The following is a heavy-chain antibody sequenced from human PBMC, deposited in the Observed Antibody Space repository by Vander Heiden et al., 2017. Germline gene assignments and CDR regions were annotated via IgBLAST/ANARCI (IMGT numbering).Heavy chain of an antibody. CDR3: ARDEIAGIAVAGNVDY. Sequence: QVQLVESGGGVVQPGRSLRLSCAASGFTFSSYAMHWVRQAQGKGLEWVAVISYDGSNKYYADSVKGRFTISRDNSKNTLYLQMNSLRAEDTAVYYCARDEIAGIAVAGNVDYWGQGTLVTVSS. D-gene: IGHD6-19*01. J-gene: IGHJ4*02. CDR1: GFTFSSYA. CDR2: ISYDGSNK. V-gene: IGHV3-30*04.